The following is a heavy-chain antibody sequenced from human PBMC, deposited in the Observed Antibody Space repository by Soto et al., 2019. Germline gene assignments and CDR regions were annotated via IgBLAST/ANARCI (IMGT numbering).Heavy chain of an antibody. CDR1: GYTFTSYA. D-gene: IGHD2-2*01. J-gene: IGHJ4*02. V-gene: IGHV1-3*01. CDR2: INAGNGNT. CDR3: ANSATVPASRAY. Sequence: QVQLVQSGAEVKKPGASVKVSCKASGYTFTSYAMHWVRQAPGQRLEWMGWINAGNGNTKYSQKFQGRVTITRDTSASTAYMELNSRITEDTADYSCANSATVPASRAYWGQGTLVTVSS.